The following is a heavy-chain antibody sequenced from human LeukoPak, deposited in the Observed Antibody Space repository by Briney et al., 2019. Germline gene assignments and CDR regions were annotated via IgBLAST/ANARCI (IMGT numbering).Heavy chain of an antibody. J-gene: IGHJ4*02. CDR2: INHSGST. D-gene: IGHD1-26*01. CDR3: ARGRIVGAIKPFDY. Sequence: SETLSLTCAVYGGSFSGYCWSWIRQPPGKGLEWIGEINHSGSTNYNPSLKSRVTISVDTSKNQFSLKLSSVTAADTAVYYCARGRIVGAIKPFDYWGQGTLVTVSS. V-gene: IGHV4-34*01. CDR1: GGSFSGYC.